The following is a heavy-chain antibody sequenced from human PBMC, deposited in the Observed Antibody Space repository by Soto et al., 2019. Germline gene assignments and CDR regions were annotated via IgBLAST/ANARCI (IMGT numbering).Heavy chain of an antibody. CDR3: AKFYCISIMCQVPAAKSICGFEI. V-gene: IGHV3-23*01. J-gene: IGHJ3*02. D-gene: IGHD2-2*01. CDR2: ISGSGVST. CDR1: GFTFSSYA. Sequence: EPQLLESGGGLGHPGGSLRLSCAASGFTFSSYAMSWVRQAPGKGLEWVAAISGSGVSTYYADSVRGRSTISRDNSKKTVDLQMNCLRAEDTAVYYCAKFYCISIMCQVPAAKSICGFEIWGQGTLVTV.